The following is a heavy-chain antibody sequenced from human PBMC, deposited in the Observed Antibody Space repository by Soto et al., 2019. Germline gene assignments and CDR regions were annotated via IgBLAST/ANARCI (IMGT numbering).Heavy chain of an antibody. D-gene: IGHD3-3*01. J-gene: IGHJ4*02. CDR3: ARGPTWDRGSGYAYDY. Sequence: GGSLRLSCAASGFTFSSYDMHWVRQATGKGLEWVSAIGTAGDTYYPGSVKGRFTISRENAKNSLYLQMNSLRAEDTAVYYCARGPTWDRGSGYAYDYWGQGTLVTVSS. CDR2: IGTAGDT. CDR1: GFTFSSYD. V-gene: IGHV3-13*01.